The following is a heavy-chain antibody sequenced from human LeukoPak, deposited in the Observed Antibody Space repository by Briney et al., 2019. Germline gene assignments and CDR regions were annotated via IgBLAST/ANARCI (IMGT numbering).Heavy chain of an antibody. Sequence: GGSLRLSCAASRFTFSRNGMTWVRQAPGKGLEWVSAISGSGGNTYYADSVKGRFTISRDNSKNTLYLQMNSLRAEETAEYYCARGDKQLVFKRRKGGFDPWGQGTLVTVSS. CDR3: ARGDKQLVFKRRKGGFDP. D-gene: IGHD1-1*01. J-gene: IGHJ5*02. CDR2: ISGSGGNT. CDR1: RFTFSRNG. V-gene: IGHV3-23*01.